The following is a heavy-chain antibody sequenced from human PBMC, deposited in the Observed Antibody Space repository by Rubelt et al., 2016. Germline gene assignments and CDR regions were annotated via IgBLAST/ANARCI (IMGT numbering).Heavy chain of an antibody. Sequence: EVQLLESGGGLVQPGGSLRLSCAASGFTFSSYAMSWVRQAPGKGLEWVSAISGSGGSTYYADSVKGRFTISRDNSKNTLYLQRNSLRAEETAVYYCLGKRVWFGDWGQGTLVTVSS. CDR1: GFTFSSYA. J-gene: IGHJ4*02. CDR2: ISGSGGST. D-gene: IGHD3-10*01. V-gene: IGHV3-23*01. CDR3: LGKRVWFGD.